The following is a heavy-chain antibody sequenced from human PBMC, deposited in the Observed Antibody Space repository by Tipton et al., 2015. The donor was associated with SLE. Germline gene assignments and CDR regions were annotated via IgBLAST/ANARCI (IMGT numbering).Heavy chain of an antibody. CDR2: IHPGDSAT. J-gene: IGHJ6*02. CDR3: ARRYNGSGSYYFPDV. CDR1: GYSFTSYW. V-gene: IGHV5-51*01. Sequence: QLVQSGAEVKKPGESLKISCKGSGYSFTSYWIGWVRQMPGKGLEWMGPIHPGDSATPYSPSFQGQVTISADKSIRTAYLQWSSRKASDTAMYYCARRYNGSGSYYFPDVWGQGTTVTVSS. D-gene: IGHD3-10*01.